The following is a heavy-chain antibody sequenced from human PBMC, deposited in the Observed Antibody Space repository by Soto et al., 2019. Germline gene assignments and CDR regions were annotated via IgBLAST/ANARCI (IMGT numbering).Heavy chain of an antibody. CDR2: IIPMYGTT. V-gene: IGHV1-69*13. CDR1: GGSFSSSA. J-gene: IGHJ6*02. D-gene: IGHD5-12*01. Sequence: SVKVSFKSSGGSFSSSAITWVRQAPGQGLEWMGRIIPMYGTTFYAQTFQGRVTITADESTSTVYMHLSSLKSEDTASYFCATSVGAIGYRFFNMDVWGQGTTVTVSS. CDR3: ATSVGAIGYRFFNMDV.